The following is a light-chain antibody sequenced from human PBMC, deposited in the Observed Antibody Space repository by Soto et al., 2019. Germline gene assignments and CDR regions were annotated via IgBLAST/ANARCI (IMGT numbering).Light chain of an antibody. Sequence: QSVLTQPASVSGSPGQSIAISCTGTSSDVGAYDCVSWYQQHPDRAPRLVIYEVSNRPSGVSNRFSGSKSVNTATLTISGLQAEDEADYYCASHTTTNTRVFGTGTKVTVL. CDR1: SSDVGAYDC. CDR2: EVS. CDR3: ASHTTTNTRV. V-gene: IGLV2-14*03. J-gene: IGLJ1*01.